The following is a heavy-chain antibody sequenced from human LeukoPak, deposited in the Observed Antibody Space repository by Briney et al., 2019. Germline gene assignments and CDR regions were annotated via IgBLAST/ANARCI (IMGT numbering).Heavy chain of an antibody. V-gene: IGHV3-30-3*01. CDR2: ISYDGSNK. J-gene: IGHJ4*02. CDR3: AKESPEGRPFDY. Sequence: GGSLRLSCAASGFTFSSYAMHWVRQAPGKGLEWVAVISYDGSNKYYADSVKGRFTISRDNSKNTLYLQMNSLRAEDTAVYYCAKESPEGRPFDYWGQGTLVTVSS. CDR1: GFTFSSYA.